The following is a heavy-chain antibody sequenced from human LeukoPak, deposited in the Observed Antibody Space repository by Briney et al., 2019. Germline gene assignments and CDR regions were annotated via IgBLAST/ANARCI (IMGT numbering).Heavy chain of an antibody. V-gene: IGHV3-21*01. J-gene: IGHJ4*02. CDR1: GFTFSSYA. CDR2: ISSSSTYI. Sequence: PGGSLRLSCAASGFTFSSYAMSWVRQAPGKGLEWVSSISSSSTYIYYADSVKGRFTISRDNAKNSLYLQMNSLRAEDTAVFYCARDPRDYDSSGNYWGQGTLVTVSS. CDR3: ARDPRDYDSSGNY. D-gene: IGHD3-22*01.